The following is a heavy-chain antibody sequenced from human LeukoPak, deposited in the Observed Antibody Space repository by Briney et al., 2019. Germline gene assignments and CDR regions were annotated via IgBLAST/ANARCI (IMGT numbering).Heavy chain of an antibody. CDR1: GFTFSSYA. Sequence: PGGSLRLSCAASGFTFSSYAMSWVRQVPGKGLEWVSVISGSGDNTYYADSVKGRFTISRDNSKNMLYLQMNSLRTEDTAVYFCARWGNDYSQFDSWGQGTLVTVS. CDR2: ISGSGDNT. CDR3: ARWGNDYSQFDS. V-gene: IGHV3-23*01. D-gene: IGHD4-11*01. J-gene: IGHJ4*02.